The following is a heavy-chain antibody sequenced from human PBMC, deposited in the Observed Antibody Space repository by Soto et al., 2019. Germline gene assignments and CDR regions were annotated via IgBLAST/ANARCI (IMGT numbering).Heavy chain of an antibody. CDR2: IYYSGST. Sequence: SETLSLTCTVAGGSISSYYWSWIRQPPGKGLEWIGYIYYSGSTNYNPSLEGRVTISVDTSKNQFSLKLSSVTAADTAVYYCARGGYSSSWYHYYYDSSGYLSHYGMDVWGQGTTVTVSS. CDR1: GGSISSYY. D-gene: IGHD3-22*01. CDR3: ARGGYSSSWYHYYYDSSGYLSHYGMDV. J-gene: IGHJ6*02. V-gene: IGHV4-59*01.